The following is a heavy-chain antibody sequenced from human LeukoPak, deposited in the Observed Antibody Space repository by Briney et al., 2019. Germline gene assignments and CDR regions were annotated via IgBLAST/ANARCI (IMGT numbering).Heavy chain of an antibody. CDR1: GFTFDDYA. V-gene: IGHV3-9*01. D-gene: IGHD2-21*02. CDR2: ISWNSGCI. Sequence: GGSLRLSCAASGFTFDDYAMHWVRQAPGKGLEWVSGISWNSGCIGYADSVKGRFTISRDNAKNSLYLQMNSLRAEDTALYYCAKDSCGGDCYSFDYWGQGTLVTVSS. J-gene: IGHJ4*02. CDR3: AKDSCGGDCYSFDY.